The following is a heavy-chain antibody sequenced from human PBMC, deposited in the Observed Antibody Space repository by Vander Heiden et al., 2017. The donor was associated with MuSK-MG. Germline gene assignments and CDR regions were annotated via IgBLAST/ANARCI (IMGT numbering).Heavy chain of an antibody. V-gene: IGHV3-23*01. CDR2: ISDSSGNT. CDR1: GFIFSNYA. J-gene: IGHJ4*02. Sequence: EVQLLESGGGLVQPGGSLRLSCAASGFIFSNYAMSWVRQAPGKGLEWVSTISDSSGNTYYVDSVKGRFTISRDNSKNTLYLQMNSLRAEDAAVYYCAKFFVSGTYYNLPDYWGQGTLVTVSS. CDR3: AKFFVSGTYYNLPDY. D-gene: IGHD3-10*01.